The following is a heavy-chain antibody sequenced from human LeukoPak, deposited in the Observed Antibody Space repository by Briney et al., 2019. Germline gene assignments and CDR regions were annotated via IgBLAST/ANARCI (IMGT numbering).Heavy chain of an antibody. CDR3: AREGCYYFDY. Sequence: GGSLRLSCAASGFTFSAYEVNWVRQAPGKGLEWVSYISSSGGTIYYADSVKGRFTISRDNAKKSLYLQMNSLRAEDTAVYYCAREGCYYFDYWGQGTLVTVSS. V-gene: IGHV3-48*03. CDR1: GFTFSAYE. CDR2: ISSSGGTI. J-gene: IGHJ4*02. D-gene: IGHD2-8*01.